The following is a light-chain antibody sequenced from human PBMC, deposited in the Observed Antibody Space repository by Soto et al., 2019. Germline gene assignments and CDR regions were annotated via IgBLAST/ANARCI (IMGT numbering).Light chain of an antibody. V-gene: IGKV1-33*01. J-gene: IGKJ4*01. CDR2: DAS. CDR1: QDISNY. Sequence: DIQMTQSPSSLSASVGDRVTITCQASQDISNYLNWYQQKPGKAPKLLIYDASNLETGVPSRFSGSGSGTDFTFSIISLQPEDIATYYCQQYDNLPLTFGGGTKLEIK. CDR3: QQYDNLPLT.